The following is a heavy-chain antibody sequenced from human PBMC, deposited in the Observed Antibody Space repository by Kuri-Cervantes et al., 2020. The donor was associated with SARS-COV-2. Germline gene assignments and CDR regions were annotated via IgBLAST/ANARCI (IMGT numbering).Heavy chain of an antibody. D-gene: IGHD2-8*01. J-gene: IGHJ3*02. CDR1: GDSMSRRY. Sequence: SETLSLTCNVSGDSMSRRYWNWIRQPPGRGLEWIVYIYYSGSTNYNPSLKSRVTMSVDTSKNQFSLKLSSVTAADTAVYYCARHDIGLGVLMVYARLGAFDIWGQGTMVTVSS. CDR3: ARHDIGLGVLMVYARLGAFDI. CDR2: IYYSGST. V-gene: IGHV4-59*08.